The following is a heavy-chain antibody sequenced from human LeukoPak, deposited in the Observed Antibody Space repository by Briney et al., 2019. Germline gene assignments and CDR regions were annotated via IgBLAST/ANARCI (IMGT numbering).Heavy chain of an antibody. CDR1: GGSISSSSYY. J-gene: IGHJ2*01. CDR3: ASGYCGGDCYPSYWYFDL. D-gene: IGHD2-21*02. V-gene: IGHV4-39*07. Sequence: SETLSLTCTVSGGSISSSSYYWGWIRQPPGKGLEWIGSIYYSGSTYYNPSLKSRVTISVDTSKNQFSLKLSSVTAADTAVYYCASGYCGGDCYPSYWYFDLWGRGTLVTVSS. CDR2: IYYSGST.